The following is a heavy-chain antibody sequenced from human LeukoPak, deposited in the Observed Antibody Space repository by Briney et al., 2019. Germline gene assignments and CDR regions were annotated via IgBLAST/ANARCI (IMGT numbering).Heavy chain of an antibody. CDR1: GFTFSSSW. J-gene: IGHJ6*02. V-gene: IGHV3-74*01. Sequence: GGSLRLSCAASGFTFSSSWMHWVRQAPEKGLVWVPRINSDGSSTSYADSVKGRFTISRDNAKNSLYLQMNSLRAEDTALYHCARNNGMDVWGQGTTVIVSS. CDR2: INSDGSST. CDR3: ARNNGMDV.